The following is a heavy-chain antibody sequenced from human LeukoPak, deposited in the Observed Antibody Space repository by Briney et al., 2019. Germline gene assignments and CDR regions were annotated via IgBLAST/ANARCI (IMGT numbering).Heavy chain of an antibody. Sequence: SQTLSLTRAVSGGSISSGGYSWSWIRQPPGKGLEWIGYIYHSGSTYYNPSLKSRVTISVDRSKNQFSLKLSSVTAADTAVYYCARGLVVPAANWFDPWGQGTLVTVSS. CDR3: ARGLVVPAANWFDP. CDR1: GGSISSGGYS. J-gene: IGHJ5*02. CDR2: IYHSGST. D-gene: IGHD2-2*01. V-gene: IGHV4-30-2*01.